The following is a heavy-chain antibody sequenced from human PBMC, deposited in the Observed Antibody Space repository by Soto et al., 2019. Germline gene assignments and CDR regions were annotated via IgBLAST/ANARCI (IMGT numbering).Heavy chain of an antibody. Sequence: QVQLVESGGGVVQPGRSLRLSCAASGFTFSNYGMHWVRQAPGKGLEWVALISYDGSDKYYADSVKGRFTISRDNSKNPLNLKMNSLRAEDAAVYYCAKGSSYSSGWISSTFDYWGQGTLVTVSS. J-gene: IGHJ4*02. CDR2: ISYDGSDK. V-gene: IGHV3-30*18. CDR1: GFTFSNYG. D-gene: IGHD6-19*01. CDR3: AKGSSYSSGWISSTFDY.